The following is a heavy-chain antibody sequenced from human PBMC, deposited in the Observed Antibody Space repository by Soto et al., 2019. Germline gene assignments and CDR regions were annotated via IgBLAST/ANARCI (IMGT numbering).Heavy chain of an antibody. D-gene: IGHD6-13*01. Sequence: PGGSLRLSCAASGFTFSSYGMHWVRQAPGKGLEWVAVISYDGSNKYYADSVKGRFTISRDNSKNTLYLQMNSLRAEDTAVYYCAKDVGAFSSRVYGMDVWGQGTTVTVSS. J-gene: IGHJ6*02. CDR2: ISYDGSNK. V-gene: IGHV3-30*18. CDR3: AKDVGAFSSRVYGMDV. CDR1: GFTFSSYG.